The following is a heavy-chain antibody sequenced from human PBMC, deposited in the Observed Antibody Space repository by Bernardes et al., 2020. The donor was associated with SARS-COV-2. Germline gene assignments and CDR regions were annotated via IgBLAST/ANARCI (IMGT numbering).Heavy chain of an antibody. CDR1: GFTFSNAC. CDR2: IKIKTDGGTP. D-gene: IGHD6-6*01. CDR3: TNIRGRYSSSSGVFYYYGMDF. J-gene: IGHJ6*02. V-gene: IGHV3-15*01. Sequence: GSLRLSCEASGFTFSNACMSWVRQAPGKGLEWVGRIKIKTDGGTPDYAPPVKGRFTIPRDDSRNTLYLQMNSLKTEDTAVYYCTNIRGRYSSSSGVFYYYGMDFWGQGITVTVYS.